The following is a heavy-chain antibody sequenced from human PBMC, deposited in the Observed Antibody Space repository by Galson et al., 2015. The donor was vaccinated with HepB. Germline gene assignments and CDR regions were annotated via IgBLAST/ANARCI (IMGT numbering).Heavy chain of an antibody. CDR1: GFTFDDYA. CDR3: AKGSQVGPFLDSFDY. Sequence: SLRLACAASGFTFDDYAMHWVRQVPGKGLEWVSGISWNSGSIGYADSVKGRFIISRDNAKNSLYLQMNSLRVEDSALYYCAKGSQVGPFLDSFDYWGQGTLVTVSS. CDR2: ISWNSGSI. V-gene: IGHV3-9*01. J-gene: IGHJ4*02. D-gene: IGHD2-2*01.